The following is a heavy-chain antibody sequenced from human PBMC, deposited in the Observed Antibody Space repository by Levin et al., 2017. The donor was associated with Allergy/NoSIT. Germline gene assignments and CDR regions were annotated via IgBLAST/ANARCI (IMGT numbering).Heavy chain of an antibody. Sequence: GESLKISCAASGFTFSNYAVTWVRQAPGKGLEWVSVISGGGGTTYYAESVKGRFIITRDNSKNTLYLQMNSLRVEDTAVYYCVKGGRDGCTSSTCQNWFDPWGQGTLVTVSS. CDR3: VKGGRDGCTSSTCQNWFDP. CDR2: ISGGGGTT. V-gene: IGHV3-23*01. J-gene: IGHJ5*02. CDR1: GFTFSNYA. D-gene: IGHD2-2*01.